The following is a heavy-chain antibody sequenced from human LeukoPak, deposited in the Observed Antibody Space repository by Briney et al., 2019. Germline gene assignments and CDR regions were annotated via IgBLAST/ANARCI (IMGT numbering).Heavy chain of an antibody. CDR1: GYTFTSYG. Sequence: ASVKVSCKASGYTFTSYGISWVRQPPRQGLEWMGWISAYNGNTNYAQKLQGRVTMTTDTSTSTAYMELRSLRSDDTAVYYCARDRPGHIQLWAPTLYYFDYWGQGTLVTVSS. V-gene: IGHV1-18*01. J-gene: IGHJ4*02. D-gene: IGHD5-18*01. CDR3: ARDRPGHIQLWAPTLYYFDY. CDR2: ISAYNGNT.